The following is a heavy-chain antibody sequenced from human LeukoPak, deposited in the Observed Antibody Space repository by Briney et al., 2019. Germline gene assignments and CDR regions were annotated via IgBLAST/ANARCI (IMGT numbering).Heavy chain of an antibody. J-gene: IGHJ4*02. CDR1: GYTFTSYY. CDR2: INPSGGST. V-gene: IGHV1-46*01. CDR3: ARVRAEGTVTTYYFDY. Sequence: ASVKVSCKXSGYTFTSYYMHWVRQAPGQGLEWMGRINPSGGSTSYAQKFQGRVTMTRDTSTSTVYMELSSLRSEDTAVYYCARVRAEGTVTTYYFDYWGQGTLVTVSS. D-gene: IGHD4-17*01.